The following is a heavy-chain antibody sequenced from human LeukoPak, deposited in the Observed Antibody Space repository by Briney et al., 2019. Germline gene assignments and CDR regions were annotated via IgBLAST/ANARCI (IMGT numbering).Heavy chain of an antibody. CDR2: ISSSGSTI. CDR3: ARDSATSGYFDY. J-gene: IGHJ4*02. CDR1: GFTFSSYE. Sequence: GGSLRLSCAASGFTFSSYEMNWVRQAPGKGLEWVSYISSSGSTIYYADSVKGRFTISRDNAKNSLYLQMNSLRAEDTAVYYCARDSATSGYFDYWGQGTLVTVSS. V-gene: IGHV3-48*03. D-gene: IGHD2-15*01.